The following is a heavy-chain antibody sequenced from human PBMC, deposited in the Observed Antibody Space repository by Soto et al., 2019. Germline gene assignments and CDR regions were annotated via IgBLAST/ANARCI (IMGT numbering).Heavy chain of an antibody. CDR1: GYTFTDYG. CDR3: AREWCSNTGCAGVDY. V-gene: IGHV1-18*01. J-gene: IGHJ4*02. CDR2: ITAYNSNT. Sequence: QVQLVQSGAEIKKPGASVKVSCKASGYTFTDYGISWVRQAPGQGFEWMGWITAYNSNTQYAQKFQCRITMTTDTSTSTVYMDLQSLTSDDTAVYYCAREWCSNTGCAGVDYWGQGTLVTVSS. D-gene: IGHD2-2*01.